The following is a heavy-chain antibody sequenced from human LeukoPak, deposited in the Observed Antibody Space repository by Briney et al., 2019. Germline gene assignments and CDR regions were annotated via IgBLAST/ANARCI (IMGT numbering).Heavy chain of an antibody. CDR3: AGGRRDGYSNYWYFDL. CDR2: IFHSGST. Sequence: SETLSLTCAVYGGSFSGYYWTWIGQPPGKGLEWIGVIFHSGSTNFNPSLKSRVTISLDTSKNQFSLKLSSVTAADTAVYYCAGGRRDGYSNYWYFDLWGRGTLVTVSS. J-gene: IGHJ2*01. CDR1: GGSFSGYY. D-gene: IGHD5-24*01. V-gene: IGHV4-34*01.